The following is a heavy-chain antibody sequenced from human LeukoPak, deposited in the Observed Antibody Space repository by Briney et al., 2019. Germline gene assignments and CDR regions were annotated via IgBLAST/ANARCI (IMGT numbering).Heavy chain of an antibody. D-gene: IGHD6-13*01. CDR1: GYTFTTYD. CDR2: TNPNSGNT. V-gene: IGHV1-8*01. J-gene: IGHJ4*02. CDR3: ARIAAPGNRRLNF. Sequence: ASVKVSCKASGYTFTTYDINWVRQAAGQGLEWMGWTNPNSGNTGNAQKFQGRVTMTRNTSISTAYMELTSLTSEDTAVYFCARIAAPGNRRLNFWGQGTLVTVSS.